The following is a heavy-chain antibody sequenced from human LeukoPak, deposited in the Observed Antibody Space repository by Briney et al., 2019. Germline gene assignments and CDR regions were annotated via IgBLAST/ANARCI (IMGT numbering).Heavy chain of an antibody. V-gene: IGHV3-23*01. CDR3: ARDRSTDFWSGYYTNYFDY. J-gene: IGHJ4*02. D-gene: IGHD3-3*01. CDR2: ISGSGGST. Sequence: GGTLRLSCAASGFTFSSYGMSWVRQAPGKGLEWVSAISGSGGSTYYADSVKGRFTISRDNSKNTLYLQMNSLRAEDTAVYCCARDRSTDFWSGYYTNYFDYWGQGTLVTVSS. CDR1: GFTFSSYG.